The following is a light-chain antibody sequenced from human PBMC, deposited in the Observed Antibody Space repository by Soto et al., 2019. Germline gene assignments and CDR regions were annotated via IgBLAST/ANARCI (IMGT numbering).Light chain of an antibody. J-gene: IGLJ1*01. CDR3: SSYTSSSTAV. CDR1: STDVARYNY. Sequence: QSGLTQVASVSRSPGQSITISCTGTSTDVARYNYVSWYQQHPVKAPILMIYEVINRPAGVSNRFSGSKSGNTASLTISGLQAEDEADYYCSSYTSSSTAVFGTGTKVTVL. V-gene: IGLV2-14*01. CDR2: EVI.